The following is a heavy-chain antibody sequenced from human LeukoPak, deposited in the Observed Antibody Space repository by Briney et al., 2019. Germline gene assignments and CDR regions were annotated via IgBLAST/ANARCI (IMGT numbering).Heavy chain of an antibody. CDR1: GGSISSSSYY. Sequence: PSETLSLTCTVSGGSISSSSYYWGWIRQPPGKGLEWIGSIYYSGGTYYNPSLKSRVTISVDTSKNQFSLKLSSVTAADTAVYYCARASIVVVVAATGGFDYWGQGTLVTVSS. J-gene: IGHJ4*02. CDR3: ARASIVVVVAATGGFDY. V-gene: IGHV4-39*01. D-gene: IGHD2-15*01. CDR2: IYYSGGT.